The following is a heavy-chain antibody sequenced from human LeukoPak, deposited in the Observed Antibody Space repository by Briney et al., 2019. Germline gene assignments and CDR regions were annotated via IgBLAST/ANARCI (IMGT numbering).Heavy chain of an antibody. CDR3: AKELKIGAVGTVGFDI. V-gene: IGHV1-2*02. Sequence: GASVKVSCKASGYTFTGYYMHWVRQAPGQGLEWMGWINPNSGGTNYAQKFQGRVTMTRDTSISTAYMELSRLRSDDTAVYYCAKELKIGAVGTVGFDIWGQGTMVTVSS. J-gene: IGHJ3*02. CDR2: INPNSGGT. CDR1: GYTFTGYY. D-gene: IGHD6-13*01.